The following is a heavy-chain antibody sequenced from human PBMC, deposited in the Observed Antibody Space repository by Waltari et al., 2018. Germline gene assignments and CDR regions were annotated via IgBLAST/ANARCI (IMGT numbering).Heavy chain of an antibody. V-gene: IGHV3-7*01. CDR3: ARDLAGATTYYYYGMDV. CDR2: IKQDGSEK. D-gene: IGHD1-26*01. J-gene: IGHJ6*02. Sequence: EVQLVESGGGLVQPGGSLRLSCAASGFTFSSYWMSWVRQAPGKGLEWVANIKQDGSEKYVVDSGTVRFTMSRDNAKNSLYLQMNGLRAEDTAVYYCARDLAGATTYYYYGMDVWGQGTTVTVSS. CDR1: GFTFSSYW.